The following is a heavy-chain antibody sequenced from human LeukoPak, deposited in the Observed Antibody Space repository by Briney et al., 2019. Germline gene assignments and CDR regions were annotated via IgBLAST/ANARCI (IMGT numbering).Heavy chain of an antibody. CDR2: ISWNSGSI. V-gene: IGHV3-9*03. J-gene: IGHJ3*02. Sequence: GRSLRLSCAASGLTFDDYAMHWVRQAPGKGLEWVSGISWNSGSIGYADSVKGRFTISRDNAKNSLYLQMNSLRAEDMALYYCARRSGDDAFDIWGQGTMVTVSS. CDR3: ARRSGDDAFDI. CDR1: GLTFDDYA. D-gene: IGHD3-10*01.